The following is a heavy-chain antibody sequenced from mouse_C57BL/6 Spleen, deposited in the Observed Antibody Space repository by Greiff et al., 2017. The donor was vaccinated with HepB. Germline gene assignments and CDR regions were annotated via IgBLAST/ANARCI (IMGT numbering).Heavy chain of an antibody. CDR3: ARFYYDYYWIAY. D-gene: IGHD2-4*01. Sequence: VQLVESGPGLVKPSQSLSLTCSVTGYSITSGYYWNWIRQFPGNKLEWMGYISYDGSNNYNPSLNNRITITRDTSKNQFFLKLNSVTTEDTATYDCARFYYDYYWIAYWGQGTLVTVSA. CDR1: GYSITSGYY. CDR2: ISYDGSN. J-gene: IGHJ3*01. V-gene: IGHV3-6*01.